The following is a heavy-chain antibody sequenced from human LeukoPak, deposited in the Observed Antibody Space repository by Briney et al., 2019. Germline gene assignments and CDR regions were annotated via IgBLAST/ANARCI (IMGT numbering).Heavy chain of an antibody. D-gene: IGHD5-12*01. CDR3: ARRFGGYDY. CDR2: IYYSGST. CDR1: GASISNYY. V-gene: IGHV4-59*01. Sequence: SETLSLTCTVSGASISNYYWTWIRQPPGKGLEWIGSIYYSGSTNYSPALRSRVTISVDTSKNQFSLKLRSVTAADTAIYYCARRFGGYDYWGHGTLVTISS. J-gene: IGHJ4*01.